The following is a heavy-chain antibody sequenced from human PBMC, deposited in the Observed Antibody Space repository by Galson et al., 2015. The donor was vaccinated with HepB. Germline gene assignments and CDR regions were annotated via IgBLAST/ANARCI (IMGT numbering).Heavy chain of an antibody. Sequence: SLRLSCAASGFTFSSYSMNWVRQAPGKGLEWVSSISSSSSYIYYADSVKGRFTISRDNAKNSLYLQMNSLRAEDTAVYYCAKDFGVFGTRDYFDYWGQGTLVTVSS. CDR1: GFTFSSYS. V-gene: IGHV3-21*01. CDR2: ISSSSSYI. D-gene: IGHD3-10*02. CDR3: AKDFGVFGTRDYFDY. J-gene: IGHJ4*02.